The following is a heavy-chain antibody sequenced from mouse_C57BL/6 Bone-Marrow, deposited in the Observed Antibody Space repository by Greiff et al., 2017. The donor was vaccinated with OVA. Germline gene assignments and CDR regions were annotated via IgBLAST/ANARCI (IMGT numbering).Heavy chain of an antibody. CDR2: IWSGGST. D-gene: IGHD2-5*01. J-gene: IGHJ3*01. CDR3: ARRGDSNYVWFAY. CDR1: GFSLTSYG. Sequence: VKLMESGPGLVQPSQSLSITCTVSGFSLTSYGVHWVRQSPGKGLEWLGVIWSGGSTDYNAAFISRLSISKDNSKSQVFFKMNSLQADDTAIYYCARRGDSNYVWFAYWGQGTLVTVSA. V-gene: IGHV2-2*01.